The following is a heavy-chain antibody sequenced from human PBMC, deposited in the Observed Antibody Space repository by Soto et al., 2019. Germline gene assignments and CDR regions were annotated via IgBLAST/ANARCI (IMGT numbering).Heavy chain of an antibody. Sequence: GGSLRLSCAASGFTFSSYGMHWVRQAPGKGLEWVAVIWYDGSNKYYADSVKGRFTISRDNSKNTLYLQMNSLRAEDTAVYYCARDFQTGTTVDAFDIWGQGTMVTVSS. CDR2: IWYDGSNK. CDR3: ARDFQTGTTVDAFDI. D-gene: IGHD1-1*01. CDR1: GFTFSSYG. J-gene: IGHJ3*02. V-gene: IGHV3-33*01.